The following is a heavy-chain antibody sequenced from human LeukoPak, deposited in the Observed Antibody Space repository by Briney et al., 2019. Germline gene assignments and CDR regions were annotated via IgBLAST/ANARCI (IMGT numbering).Heavy chain of an antibody. CDR2: FSAYNSNT. J-gene: IGHJ4*02. Sequence: ASVKVSCKASGYTFTNYGITLVRQAPGQGLEWMGWFSAYNSNTNYAQKLQDRVTMTTDTSTNTAYMELRSLRSADTAVYFCARGVAGTEGLFEYWGQGTLVTVSS. CDR3: ARGVAGTEGLFEY. V-gene: IGHV1-18*01. D-gene: IGHD6-19*01. CDR1: GYTFTNYG.